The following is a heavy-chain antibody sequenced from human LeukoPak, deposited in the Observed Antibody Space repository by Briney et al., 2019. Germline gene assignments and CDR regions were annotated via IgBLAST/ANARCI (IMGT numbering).Heavy chain of an antibody. V-gene: IGHV4-34*01. J-gene: IGHJ4*02. Sequence: PSETLSLTCAVYGGSFSGYYWSWIRQPPGKGLEWIGYIYYSGSTYYNPSLKSRVTISVDTSKNQFSLKLSSVTAADTAVYYCARDNGDYWGQGTLVTVSS. CDR1: GGSFSGYY. CDR3: ARDNGDY. D-gene: IGHD1-14*01. CDR2: IYYSGST.